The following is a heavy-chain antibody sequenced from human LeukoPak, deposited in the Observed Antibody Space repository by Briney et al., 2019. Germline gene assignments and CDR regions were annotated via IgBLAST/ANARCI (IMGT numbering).Heavy chain of an antibody. J-gene: IGHJ3*02. D-gene: IGHD1-14*01. Sequence: SVNVSCKASGGTFSSYAISWVRQAPGQGLEWMGGIIPIFGTANYAQKFQGRVTITADESTSTAYMELSSLRSEDTAVYYCARALHVPDFDAFDIWGQGTMVTVSS. V-gene: IGHV1-69*13. CDR2: IIPIFGTA. CDR1: GGTFSSYA. CDR3: ARALHVPDFDAFDI.